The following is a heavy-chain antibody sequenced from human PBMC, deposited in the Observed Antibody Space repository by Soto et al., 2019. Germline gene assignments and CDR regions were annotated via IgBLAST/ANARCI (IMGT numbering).Heavy chain of an antibody. D-gene: IGHD6-19*01. CDR2: ISYDGSNK. Sequence: GGSLRLSCAASGFAFSSYAMHWVRQAPGKGLEWVAVISYDGSNKYYADSAKGRFTISRDNSKNTLYLQMNSLRAEDTAVYYCARDINGGSVAGNNWFDPWGQGTLVTVSS. CDR3: ARDINGGSVAGNNWFDP. CDR1: GFAFSSYA. V-gene: IGHV3-30-3*01. J-gene: IGHJ5*02.